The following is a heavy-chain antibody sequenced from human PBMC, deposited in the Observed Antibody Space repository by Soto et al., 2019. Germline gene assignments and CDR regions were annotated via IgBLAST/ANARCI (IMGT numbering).Heavy chain of an antibody. CDR3: VRDGTYAFDV. V-gene: IGHV3-48*02. J-gene: IGHJ3*01. Sequence: EVQLVESGGDLVQPGGSLRLSCVASGFTFSDYTFNWVRQAPGKGLEWLSYITRSGASMYYANSVKGRFTMSRDTAKNSLFLQMNSLRDEDTAVYYCVRDGTYAFDVW. CDR1: GFTFSDYT. D-gene: IGHD1-26*01. CDR2: ITRSGASM.